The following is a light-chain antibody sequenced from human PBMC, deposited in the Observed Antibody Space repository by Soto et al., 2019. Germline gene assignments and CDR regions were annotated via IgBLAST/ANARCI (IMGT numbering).Light chain of an antibody. CDR3: QQYTSSPLT. Sequence: EIQMTQSPSTLSVSVGERATITCRASQSVSSSCLAWYQQKPGKAPKLLIYDASSMATGVPDRFSGSGSGTDFTLTISRLQPDDFAVYYCQQYTSSPLTFGEGTKVDIK. V-gene: IGKV3D-20*01. J-gene: IGKJ4*02. CDR2: DAS. CDR1: QSVSSSC.